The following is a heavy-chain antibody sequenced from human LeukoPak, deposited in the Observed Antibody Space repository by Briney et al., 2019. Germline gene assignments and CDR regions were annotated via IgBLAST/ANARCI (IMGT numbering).Heavy chain of an antibody. CDR1: GGSISSGSYY. V-gene: IGHV4-61*02. J-gene: IGHJ3*02. Sequence: SETLSLTCTVSGGSISSGSYYWSWIRQPAGKGLEWIGRIYSSGRSTNYNPSLKSRVTMSVDTSKNQFSLKLSSVTAADTAMYYCARDARGVGAVDAFDIWGQGTMVTVSS. D-gene: IGHD1-26*01. CDR2: IYSSGRST. CDR3: ARDARGVGAVDAFDI.